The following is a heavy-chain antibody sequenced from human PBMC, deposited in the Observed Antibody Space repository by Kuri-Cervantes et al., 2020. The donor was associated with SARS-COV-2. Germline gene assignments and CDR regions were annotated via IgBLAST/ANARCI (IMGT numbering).Heavy chain of an antibody. CDR2: IYYSGST. Sequence: SETLSLTCTVSGGSISSYYWSWIRQPPGKGLEWIGYIYYSGSTNYNPSLKRRVTISVDTSKNQFSLKLSSVTAADTAVYYCARDGGGHYYDSSGYYHYYYYGMDVWGQGTTVTVSS. CDR1: GGSISSYY. D-gene: IGHD3-22*01. J-gene: IGHJ6*02. V-gene: IGHV4-59*01. CDR3: ARDGGGHYYDSSGYYHYYYYGMDV.